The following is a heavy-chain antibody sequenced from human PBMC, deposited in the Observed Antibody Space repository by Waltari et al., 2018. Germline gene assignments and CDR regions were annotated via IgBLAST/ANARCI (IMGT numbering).Heavy chain of an antibody. Sequence: QEQLVESGGGVVQPGTSLRLSCAASGFSFSTSGMHWVRQAPGKGMGWVAGICPEGSNRYYIESVKGRFTICRDISKNTVDLEMDGVRAEGTALDYCAKNREDRHERAFDLWGLGTMVTVSS. CDR3: AKNREDRHERAFDL. V-gene: IGHV3-33*06. CDR1: GFSFSTSG. J-gene: IGHJ3*01. D-gene: IGHD1-1*01. CDR2: ICPEGSNR.